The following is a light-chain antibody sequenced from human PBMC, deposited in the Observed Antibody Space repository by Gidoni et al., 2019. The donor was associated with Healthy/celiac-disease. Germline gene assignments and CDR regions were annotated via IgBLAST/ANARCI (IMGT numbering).Light chain of an antibody. J-gene: IGKJ1*01. CDR2: GAS. CDR1: QGVSSN. V-gene: IGKV3-15*01. CDR3: QQYNRWPGT. Sequence: EIVMTQSPATLSVSPGERAILSCRASQGVSSNLAWYQQKPGQAPRLLIYGASTRATGIPARISGSGSGTEFTLTINSLQAEELAVYYCQQYNRWPGTFGQXTKVEIK.